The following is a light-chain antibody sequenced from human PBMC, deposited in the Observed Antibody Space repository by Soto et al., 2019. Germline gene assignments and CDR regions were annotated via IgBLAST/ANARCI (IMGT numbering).Light chain of an antibody. CDR2: EVS. Sequence: QSALTQPASVPGSPGQSITISCTGSSSDVGSYNLVSWYQHHPGKAPKLMIYEVSKRPSGVSNRFSGSKSGNTASLTISGLQAEDEADYYCCSYAGSSTYVVFGGGTKVTVL. J-gene: IGLJ2*01. CDR1: SSDVGSYNL. CDR3: CSYAGSSTYVV. V-gene: IGLV2-23*02.